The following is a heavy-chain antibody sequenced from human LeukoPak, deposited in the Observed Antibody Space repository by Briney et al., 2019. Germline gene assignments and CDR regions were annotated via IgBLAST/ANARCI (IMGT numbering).Heavy chain of an antibody. CDR1: GGSISSYY. CDR3: AGLRSPDAFDI. D-gene: IGHD5-12*01. V-gene: IGHV4-59*01. J-gene: IGHJ3*02. Sequence: PSETLSLTCTVSGGSISSYYWSWIRQPPGKGLEWIGYIYYSGSTNYNPSLKSRVTISVDTSKYQFSLKLSSVTAADTAVYYCAGLRSPDAFDIWGQGTMVTVSS. CDR2: IYYSGST.